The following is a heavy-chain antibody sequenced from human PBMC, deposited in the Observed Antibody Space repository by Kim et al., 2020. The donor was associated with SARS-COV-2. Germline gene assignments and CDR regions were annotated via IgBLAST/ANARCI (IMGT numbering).Heavy chain of an antibody. V-gene: IGHV1-24*01. Sequence: QKFQGRVTMTEDTSTDTAYMGLSSLRSEDTAVYYCATSSPYYYGSGWFDPWGQGTLVTVSS. CDR3: ATSSPYYYGSGWFDP. D-gene: IGHD3-10*01. J-gene: IGHJ5*02.